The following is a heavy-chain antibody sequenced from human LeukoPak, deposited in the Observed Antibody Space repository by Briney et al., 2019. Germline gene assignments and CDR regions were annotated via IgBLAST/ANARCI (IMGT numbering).Heavy chain of an antibody. CDR2: TYYRSKWYN. V-gene: IGHV6-1*01. Sequence: SQTLSLTCAISGYSVSSKSDAWNWIRQSPSRSLEWLGRTYYRSKWYNDYAVSVKSRITINPDTSKDQFSLQLNSVTPEDTAVYYCARGSSGGYDLYYFDYWGQGTLVTVSS. D-gene: IGHD5-12*01. CDR3: ARGSSGGYDLYYFDY. J-gene: IGHJ4*02. CDR1: GYSVSSKSDA.